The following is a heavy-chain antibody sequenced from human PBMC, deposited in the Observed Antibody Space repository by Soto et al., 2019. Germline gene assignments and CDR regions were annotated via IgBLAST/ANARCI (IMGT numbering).Heavy chain of an antibody. V-gene: IGHV3-23*01. CDR1: GFTFSSYA. J-gene: IGHJ4*02. Sequence: GESLKISCAASGFTFSSYAMSWVRQAPGKGLEWVSAISGSGGSTYYADSVKGRFTISRDNSKNTLYLQMNSLRAEDTAVYYCAKAMRGGYDLNFDYWGQGTLVTVSS. CDR2: ISGSGGST. CDR3: AKAMRGGYDLNFDY. D-gene: IGHD5-12*01.